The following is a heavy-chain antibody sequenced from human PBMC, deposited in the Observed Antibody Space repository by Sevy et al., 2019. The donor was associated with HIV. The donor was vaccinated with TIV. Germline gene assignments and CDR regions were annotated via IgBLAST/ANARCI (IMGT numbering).Heavy chain of an antibody. CDR1: GYTFSDSGYY. Sequence: ASVKLSCKASGYTFSDSGYYVHWVRQAPGQGLEWMGWINPKSGATNYAQKFQGRVTMTRDTSVSTANMERTRLTSDDTAVYYCARESYDFWTGPVDYDYGMDVWGQGTTVTVSS. D-gene: IGHD3-3*01. J-gene: IGHJ6*02. CDR3: ARESYDFWTGPVDYDYGMDV. CDR2: INPKSGAT. V-gene: IGHV1-2*02.